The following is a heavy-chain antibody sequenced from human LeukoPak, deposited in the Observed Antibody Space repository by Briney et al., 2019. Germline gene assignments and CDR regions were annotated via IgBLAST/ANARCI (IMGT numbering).Heavy chain of an antibody. CDR2: IYPSGST. CDR1: GGSLCSYF. J-gene: IGHJ4*02. Sequence: SETPSLTRTVSGGSLCSYFGSWIGQPAGKGREWIGRIYPSGSTKYNPSLKSRVTISLDTSKNQFSLRVPSVTAADTAFYFCASSLTGYSSSWFLPYWGPGTLVTVSS. D-gene: IGHD6-13*01. V-gene: IGHV4-4*07. CDR3: ASSLTGYSSSWFLPY.